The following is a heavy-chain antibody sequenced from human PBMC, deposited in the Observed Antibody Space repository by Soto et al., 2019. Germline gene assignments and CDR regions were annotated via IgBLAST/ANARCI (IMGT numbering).Heavy chain of an antibody. J-gene: IGHJ5*02. D-gene: IGHD2-15*01. CDR3: ARCGPDCCSGGACYHDH. CDR2: VYYSGNT. CDR1: GGSLSSYY. Sequence: SETLSLTCTVSGGSLSSYYWTWIRQPPGKGLEWIGYVYYSGNTNYNPSLKSRVTISVDTSKNQFSLKLGSVTAADTAVYYCARCGPDCCSGGACYHDHWGQGTLVTVSS. V-gene: IGHV4-59*12.